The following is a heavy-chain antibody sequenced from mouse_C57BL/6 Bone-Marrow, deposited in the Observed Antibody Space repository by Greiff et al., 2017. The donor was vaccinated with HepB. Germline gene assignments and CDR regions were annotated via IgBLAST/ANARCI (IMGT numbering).Heavy chain of an antibody. CDR1: GYTFTDYY. Sequence: VQLKQSGPVLVKPGASVKMSCKASGYTFTDYYMNWVKQSHGKSLEWIGVINPYNGGTSYNQKFKGKATLTVDKSSSTAYMELNSLTSEDSAVYYCASEIYYGYDPDYWGQGTTLTVSS. CDR3: ASEIYYGYDPDY. CDR2: INPYNGGT. J-gene: IGHJ2*01. D-gene: IGHD2-2*01. V-gene: IGHV1-19*01.